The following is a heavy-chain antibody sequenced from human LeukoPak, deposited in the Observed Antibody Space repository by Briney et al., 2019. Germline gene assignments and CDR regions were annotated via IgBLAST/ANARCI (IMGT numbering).Heavy chain of an antibody. Sequence: PGGSLILSCAASGFTFDNYAMNWVRQVPGKGLEWISLISWNSGTIGYADSVKGRFTISRDNANNFLYLQMNSLRAEDTALYYCARAYKDRSLAGKKEFFQHWGQGTLVTVSS. V-gene: IGHV3-9*01. J-gene: IGHJ1*01. CDR1: GFTFDNYA. CDR3: ARAYKDRSLAGKKEFFQH. D-gene: IGHD6-19*01. CDR2: ISWNSGTI.